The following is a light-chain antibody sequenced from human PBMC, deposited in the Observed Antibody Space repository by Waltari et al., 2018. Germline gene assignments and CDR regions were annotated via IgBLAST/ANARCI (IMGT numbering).Light chain of an antibody. CDR2: DAS. CDR3: QKYGTLPAT. J-gene: IGKJ1*01. V-gene: IGKV3-20*01. Sequence: EIALTQSPGTLSLSPGARATLSCRASQSVSRTLAWYQQKPGQAPRLLIYDASSRATGIPDRFSGSGSGTDFSLTISRLEPEDFAVYYCQKYGTLPATFGQGTKVEIK. CDR1: QSVSRT.